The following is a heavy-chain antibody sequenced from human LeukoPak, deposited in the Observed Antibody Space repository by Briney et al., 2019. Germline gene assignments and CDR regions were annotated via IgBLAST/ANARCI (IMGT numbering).Heavy chain of an antibody. CDR1: GFTFSSYE. D-gene: IGHD3-10*01. V-gene: IGHV3-48*03. J-gene: IGHJ4*02. CDR2: ISSSGSTI. Sequence: GGSLRLSCAASGFTFSSYEMNWVRQAPGKGLEWVSYISSSGSTIYYADSVKGRFTISRDNAKNSLYLQMNSLRAEDTAVYYCARDSAGSGSNVGYFEYWGQGTLVTVSS. CDR3: ARDSAGSGSNVGYFEY.